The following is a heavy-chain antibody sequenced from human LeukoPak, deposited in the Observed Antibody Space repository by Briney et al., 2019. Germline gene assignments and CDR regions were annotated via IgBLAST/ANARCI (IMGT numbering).Heavy chain of an antibody. D-gene: IGHD6-13*01. CDR2: ISSGSTI. CDR1: GFTFSSYE. V-gene: IGHV3-48*03. J-gene: IGHJ3*01. Sequence: GGSLRLSCAASGFTFSSYEMNWVRQAPGKGLEWVSYISSGSTIYDADSVKGRFTISRDNSKNTLYLQMNSLRAEDTAVYYCAKPMSGSWLHWGQGTMVTVSS. CDR3: AKPMSGSWLH.